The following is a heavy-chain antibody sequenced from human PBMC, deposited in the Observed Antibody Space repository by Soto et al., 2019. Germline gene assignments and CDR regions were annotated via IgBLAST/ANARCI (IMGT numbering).Heavy chain of an antibody. V-gene: IGHV1-46*01. Sequence: GASVKVSYKAPADTFTSYYIHWVRQAPGHGLEWMGIINPNGGSTRFAQTFQGRVTMTRNTSISTAYMELSSLRSEDTAVYYCASPKINCGGDCYSFDYWGQGTLVTSPQ. CDR1: ADTFTSYY. CDR2: INPNGGST. D-gene: IGHD2-21*02. CDR3: ASPKINCGGDCYSFDY. J-gene: IGHJ4*02.